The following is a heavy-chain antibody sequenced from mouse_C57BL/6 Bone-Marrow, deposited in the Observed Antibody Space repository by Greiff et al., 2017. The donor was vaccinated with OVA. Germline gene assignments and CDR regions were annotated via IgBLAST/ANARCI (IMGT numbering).Heavy chain of an antibody. V-gene: IGHV5-17*01. CDR1: GFTFSDYG. J-gene: IGHJ3*01. D-gene: IGHD1-1*01. CDR2: ISSGSSTI. Sequence: EVKVVESGGGLVKPGGSLKLSCAASGFTFSDYGMHWVRQAPEKGLEWVAYISSGSSTIYYADTVKGRFTISRDNAKNTLFLQMTSLRSEDTAMYYCARDYYGSLAKFAYWGQGTLVTVSA. CDR3: ARDYYGSLAKFAY.